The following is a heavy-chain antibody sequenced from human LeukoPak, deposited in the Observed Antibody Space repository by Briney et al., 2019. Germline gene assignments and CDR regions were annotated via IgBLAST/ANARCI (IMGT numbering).Heavy chain of an antibody. CDR1: GFTFRYYW. J-gene: IGHJ6*03. CDR3: ARALTPEYYDILTGYHYCYYYMDV. CDR2: IKQDGSEK. Sequence: GGSLRLSCAASGFTFRYYWMTWVRQAPGKGLEWVANIKQDGSEKDYVDSVKGRFTVSRDNAKYSLHLQMNSLRAEDTAMYYCARALTPEYYDILTGYHYCYYYMDVWGKGTTVTVSS. V-gene: IGHV3-7*01. D-gene: IGHD3-9*01.